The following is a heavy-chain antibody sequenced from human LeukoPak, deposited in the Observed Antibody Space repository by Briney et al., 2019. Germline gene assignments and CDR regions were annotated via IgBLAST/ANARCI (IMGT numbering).Heavy chain of an antibody. CDR1: GGSISSYY. CDR2: INHSGST. Sequence: SETLSLTCTVSGGSISSYYWSWIRQPPGKGLEWIGEINHSGSTNYNPSLKSRVTISVDTSKSQFSLKLSSVTAADTAVYYCARGHYSYDFWSGYYPYGMDVWGQGTTVTVSS. D-gene: IGHD3-3*01. CDR3: ARGHYSYDFWSGYYPYGMDV. J-gene: IGHJ6*02. V-gene: IGHV4-34*01.